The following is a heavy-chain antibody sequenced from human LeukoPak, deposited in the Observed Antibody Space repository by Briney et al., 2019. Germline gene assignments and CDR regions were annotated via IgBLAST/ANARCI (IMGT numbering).Heavy chain of an antibody. CDR2: IYYSGST. D-gene: IGHD3-9*01. CDR3: AKSQYYDILTGLSDY. CDR1: GGSISSYY. J-gene: IGHJ4*02. Sequence: SETLSLTCTVSGGSISSYYWSWIRQPPGKGLEWIGYIYYSGSTNYNPSLKSRVTISVDTSKNQFSLKLSSVTAADTAVYYCAKSQYYDILTGLSDYWGQGTLVTVSS. V-gene: IGHV4-59*01.